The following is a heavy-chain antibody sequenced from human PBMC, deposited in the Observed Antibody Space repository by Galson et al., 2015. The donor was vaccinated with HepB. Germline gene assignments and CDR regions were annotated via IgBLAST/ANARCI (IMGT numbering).Heavy chain of an antibody. CDR2: INAGNGNT. J-gene: IGHJ6*02. V-gene: IGHV1-3*01. Sequence: SVKVSCKASGYTFTSYAMHWVRQAPGQRLEWMGWINAGNGNTKYSQKFQGRVTITRDTSASTAYMELSSLRSEDTAVYYCASAGLSYYGSGSYSPPYYYYGMDVWGQGTTVTVSS. D-gene: IGHD3-10*01. CDR1: GYTFTSYA. CDR3: ASAGLSYYGSGSYSPPYYYYGMDV.